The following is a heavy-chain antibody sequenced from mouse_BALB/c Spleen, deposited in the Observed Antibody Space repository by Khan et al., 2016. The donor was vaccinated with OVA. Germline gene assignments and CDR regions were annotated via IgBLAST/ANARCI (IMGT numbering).Heavy chain of an antibody. J-gene: IGHJ3*01. CDR1: GFTFSSYS. Sequence: EVQVVESGGDLVKPGGSLKLSCAASGFTFSSYSMSWVRQTPDKRLEWVASISSGGDYTYYPDIVKGRFTISRDNDKNTLYLEMSSLKSEDTAMYYCASLLSGSFDYWGQGTLVTVSA. D-gene: IGHD1-3*01. CDR2: ISSGGDYT. V-gene: IGHV5-6*01. CDR3: ASLLSGSFDY.